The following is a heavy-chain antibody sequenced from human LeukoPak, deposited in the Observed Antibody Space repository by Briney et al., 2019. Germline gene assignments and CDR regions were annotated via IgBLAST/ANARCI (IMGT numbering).Heavy chain of an antibody. V-gene: IGHV1-2*02. CDR1: GYTFTGYY. D-gene: IGHD2-21*02. CDR3: ARSYCGGDCYWTIDY. CDR2: INPNTGVT. Sequence: GASVKVSCKASGYTFTGYYMHWVRQAPGQGLTWMGWINPNTGVTNYAQKFQGRVTMTRATSINTAYMELDRLTSDDAAIYYCARSYCGGDCYWTIDYWGQGTLVTVSA. J-gene: IGHJ4*02.